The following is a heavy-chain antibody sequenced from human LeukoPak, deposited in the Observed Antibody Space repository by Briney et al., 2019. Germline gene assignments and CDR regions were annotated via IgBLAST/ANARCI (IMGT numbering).Heavy chain of an antibody. J-gene: IGHJ5*01. Sequence: GGSLRLSCAASGFTFSSYAMSWVRQAPGKGLVWSSTISGSGTATHYADSVKGRFTISRDNSKNTLYLQMNSLRADDTAAYYCAKGHRLCSSGNCNSQVDSWGHGTLVIVPS. D-gene: IGHD2-15*01. CDR2: ISGSGTAT. CDR1: GFTFSSYA. CDR3: AKGHRLCSSGNCNSQVDS. V-gene: IGHV3-23*01.